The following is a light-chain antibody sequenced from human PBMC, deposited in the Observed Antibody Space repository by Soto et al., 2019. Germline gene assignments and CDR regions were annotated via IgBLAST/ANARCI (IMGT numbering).Light chain of an antibody. Sequence: DIQMTQPPSSLSASVGDRVTITCRASQSISSYLNWYQQKPGKAPKLLIYAASSWQSGVPSRFSVSGSGTDFTLTISSLQPEDFATYYCQQSYSTPATFGQGTKVEIK. CDR2: AAS. V-gene: IGKV1-39*01. CDR1: QSISSY. J-gene: IGKJ1*01. CDR3: QQSYSTPAT.